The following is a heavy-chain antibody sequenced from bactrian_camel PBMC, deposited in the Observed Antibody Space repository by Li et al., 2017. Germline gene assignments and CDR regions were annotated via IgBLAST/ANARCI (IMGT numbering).Heavy chain of an antibody. CDR1: GFTSSSLG. V-gene: IGHV3S40*01. CDR3: ATGAWSY. Sequence: VQLVESGGGLVQPGASLRHSCAASGFTSSSLGMAWVRQAPGKGLEWVSSILPDGGKTYQPDSTKGRFTISRDNAKNTLFLQMNSLKSDDTARYYCATGAWSYWGMGTQVTVS. D-gene: IGHD8*01. J-gene: IGHJ4*01. CDR2: ILPDGGKT.